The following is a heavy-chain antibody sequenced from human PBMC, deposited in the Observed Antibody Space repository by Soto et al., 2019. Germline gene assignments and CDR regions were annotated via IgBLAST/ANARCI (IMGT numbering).Heavy chain of an antibody. V-gene: IGHV4-39*01. Sequence: QLQLQESGPGLVKPSETLSLTCTVSGGSISSSSYYWRGIRQPRGKGLERIGSFHYSGSTYYNPSLKSRVTLSGFTGKEQCTQKMSSVTTAEPAVYYFARHYGHEGFDYWCQGTMVTVSS. CDR3: ARHYGHEGFDY. D-gene: IGHD3-10*01. CDR1: GGSISSSSYY. CDR2: FHYSGST. J-gene: IGHJ4*02.